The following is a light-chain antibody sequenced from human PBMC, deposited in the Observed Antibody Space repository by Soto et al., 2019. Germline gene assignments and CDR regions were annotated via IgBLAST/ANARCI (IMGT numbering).Light chain of an antibody. Sequence: EIVLTQSPGTLSLSPGERATLSCRASQSVNNNYLAWYQQKPGQAPRLLIYGASSRATCIPDRFSGSGSGTDFPLTISRLEPEDFAVYYCQQYGSSQYTFGQRTKLEIK. J-gene: IGKJ2*01. V-gene: IGKV3-20*01. CDR3: QQYGSSQYT. CDR2: GAS. CDR1: QSVNNNY.